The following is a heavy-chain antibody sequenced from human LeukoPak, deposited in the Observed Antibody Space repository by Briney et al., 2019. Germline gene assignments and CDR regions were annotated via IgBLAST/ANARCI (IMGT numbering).Heavy chain of an antibody. D-gene: IGHD6-6*01. J-gene: IGHJ4*02. Sequence: GGSLRLSCAASGFTFSSYWMSWVRQAPGKGLVWVSSTNSDGSSTSYADSVKGRFTISRDNAKNTLYLQMNSLRAEDTAVYYCARGLIAAHTDYWGQGSLVTVSS. V-gene: IGHV3-74*01. CDR2: TNSDGSST. CDR1: GFTFSSYW. CDR3: ARGLIAAHTDY.